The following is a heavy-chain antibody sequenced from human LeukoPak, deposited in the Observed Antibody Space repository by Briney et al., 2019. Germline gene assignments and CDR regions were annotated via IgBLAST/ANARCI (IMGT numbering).Heavy chain of an antibody. J-gene: IGHJ5*02. CDR2: IYHSGST. V-gene: IGHV4-30-2*01. D-gene: IGHD3/OR15-3a*01. CDR3: ARADDFRNTGWFDP. CDR1: GGSISSGGYS. Sequence: SQTLSLTCAVSGGSISSGGYSWSWIRQPPGKGLEWTGYIYHSGSTYYNPSLKSRVTISVDRSKNQFSLKLSSVTAADTAVYYCARADDFRNTGWFDPWGQGTLVTVSS.